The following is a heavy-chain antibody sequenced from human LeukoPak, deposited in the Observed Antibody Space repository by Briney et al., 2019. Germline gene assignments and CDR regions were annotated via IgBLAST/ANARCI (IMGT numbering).Heavy chain of an antibody. D-gene: IGHD2-21*01. CDR3: ARDTGAYCGGDCFALDI. J-gene: IGHJ3*02. CDR1: GYTFTGYY. Sequence: ASVKVSCKASGYTFTGYYMHWVRQAPGQGLEWMGWINPNSGGTNYAQKFQGRVTMARDTSISTAYMELSRLRSDDTAVYYCARDTGAYCGGDCFALDIWGQGTMVTVSS. CDR2: INPNSGGT. V-gene: IGHV1-2*02.